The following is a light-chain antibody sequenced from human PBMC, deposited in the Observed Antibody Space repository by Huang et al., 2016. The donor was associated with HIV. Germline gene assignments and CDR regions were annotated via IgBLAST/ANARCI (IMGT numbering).Light chain of an antibody. CDR3: QQYNNWPPGT. J-gene: IGKJ1*01. CDR1: QSVSSN. Sequence: EIVMTQSPATLSVSPGERATLSCRASQSVSSNVVWYQQRPGQAPRLLIYGASTRATGIPARFSGSGSGTEFTLTISSLQSEDFAVYYCQQYNNWPPGTFGQGTKVEIK. CDR2: GAS. V-gene: IGKV3-15*01.